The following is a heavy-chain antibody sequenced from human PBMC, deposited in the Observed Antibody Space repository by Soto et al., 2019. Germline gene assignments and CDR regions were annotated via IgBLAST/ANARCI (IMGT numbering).Heavy chain of an antibody. V-gene: IGHV5-51*01. Sequence: GESLKISCKGSGYTFTDYWIGWVRQLPGKGLEWMGIIYPGDSDTRYSPSFQGHVTITVDKSTSTAYLQWNSLRAEDTALYYCAKDQYSSSCNGMDVWGQGTTVTVSS. J-gene: IGHJ6*02. D-gene: IGHD6-13*01. CDR3: AKDQYSSSCNGMDV. CDR2: IYPGDSDT. CDR1: GYTFTDYW.